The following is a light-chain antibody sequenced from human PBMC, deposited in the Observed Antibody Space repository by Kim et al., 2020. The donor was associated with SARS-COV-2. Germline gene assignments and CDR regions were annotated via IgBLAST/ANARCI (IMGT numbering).Light chain of an antibody. CDR1: QGISRD. J-gene: IGKJ3*01. Sequence: ASVGDRFTITCRASQGISRDLAWYQQKPGNPPKLLIYAASTLQSGVPSRFSGSGSGTDFTLTITSLQPEDFATYSCQQLHTYPLTFGPGTKVDIK. CDR2: AAS. CDR3: QQLHTYPLT. V-gene: IGKV1-9*01.